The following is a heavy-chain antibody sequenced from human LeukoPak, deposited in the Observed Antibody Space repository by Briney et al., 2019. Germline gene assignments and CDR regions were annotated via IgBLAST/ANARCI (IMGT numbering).Heavy chain of an antibody. CDR2: IGDSGAFT. Sequence: PGGSLRLSCAASGFTFINYAMGWVRQAPGKGLEWVSGIGDSGAFTFYADSVKGRFTISRDNSKNTLYLEMNSLRAEDTAVYYCARDVAAAGPWGQGTLVTVSS. CDR3: ARDVAAAGP. CDR1: GFTFINYA. J-gene: IGHJ5*02. D-gene: IGHD6-13*01. V-gene: IGHV3-23*01.